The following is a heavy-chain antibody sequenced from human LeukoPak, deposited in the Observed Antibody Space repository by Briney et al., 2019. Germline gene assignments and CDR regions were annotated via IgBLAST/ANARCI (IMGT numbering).Heavy chain of an antibody. CDR2: ITNNGGST. D-gene: IGHD6-19*01. CDR3: VKVRFPGRQWLADWDY. CDR1: GFTYSSYA. Sequence: GGSLRLSCSASGFTYSSYAMHWVRQAPAKGLEYVSAITNNGGSTYYADSVKGRYTISRDNSKNTLYLQVSSLRAEDTAVYYCVKVRFPGRQWLADWDYWGQEALVTVSS. V-gene: IGHV3-64D*06. J-gene: IGHJ4*02.